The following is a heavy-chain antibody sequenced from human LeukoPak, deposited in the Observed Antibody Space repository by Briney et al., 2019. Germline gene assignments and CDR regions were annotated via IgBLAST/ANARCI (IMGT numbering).Heavy chain of an antibody. Sequence: AETLSLTCTVSGCTISSYYLNWIRQPPGKGLEWIGYIYYSGSTNYNPSLKSRVTISVDTSKNQFSLKLSSVTAADTAVYYCARGRDILTGYYPSYMDVWGKGTTVTVSS. CDR1: GCTISSYY. D-gene: IGHD3-9*01. V-gene: IGHV4-59*01. CDR2: IYYSGST. J-gene: IGHJ6*03. CDR3: ARGRDILTGYYPSYMDV.